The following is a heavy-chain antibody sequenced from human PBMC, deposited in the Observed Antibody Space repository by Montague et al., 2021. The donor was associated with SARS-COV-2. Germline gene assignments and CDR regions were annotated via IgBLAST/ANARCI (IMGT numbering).Heavy chain of an antibody. J-gene: IGHJ6*02. Sequence: SETLSLTCTVSGDSISDYYWTWIRQTPGKGLEWIGYVHHRASSNYNPSLKSRITMSLDKSNNQFSLRLNSVTAADTAVYYCAREQQLAPRGFGVDAWGQGTTVIVTS. CDR2: VHHRASS. D-gene: IGHD6-13*01. CDR1: GDSISDYY. V-gene: IGHV4-59*01. CDR3: AREQQLAPRGFGVDA.